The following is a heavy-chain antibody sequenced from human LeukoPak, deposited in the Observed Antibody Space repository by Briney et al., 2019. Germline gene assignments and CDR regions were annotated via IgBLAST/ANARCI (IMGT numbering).Heavy chain of an antibody. J-gene: IGHJ4*02. CDR2: IYYSGST. D-gene: IGHD6-6*01. CDR3: ARDRPSMGSIDY. CDR1: GGSISSGGYY. Sequence: PSETLSLTCTVSGGSISSGGYYWSWIRQHPGKGLEWIGYIYYSGSTYYNPSLKSRVTISVDTSKNQFSLKLSSVTAADTAVYYCARDRPSMGSIDYWGQGTLVTVSS. V-gene: IGHV4-31*03.